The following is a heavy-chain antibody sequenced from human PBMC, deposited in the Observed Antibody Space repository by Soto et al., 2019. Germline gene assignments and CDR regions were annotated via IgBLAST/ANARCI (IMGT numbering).Heavy chain of an antibody. CDR3: ASKQPVLGDGFDI. CDR1: GFTLSDYY. Sequence: GGSLRLSCAASGFTLSDYYMSWIRQAPGKGLEWVSYISSSGSTIYYADSVKGRFTISRDNAKNSLYLQMNSLRAEDTAVYYCASKQPVLGDGFDIWGQGTMATVSS. V-gene: IGHV3-11*01. J-gene: IGHJ3*02. CDR2: ISSSGSTI. D-gene: IGHD6-13*01.